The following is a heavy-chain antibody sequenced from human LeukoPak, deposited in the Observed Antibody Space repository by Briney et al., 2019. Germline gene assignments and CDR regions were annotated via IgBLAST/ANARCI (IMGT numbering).Heavy chain of an antibody. CDR1: GGSISSSSYY. J-gene: IGHJ4*02. D-gene: IGHD3-3*01. Sequence: SETLSLTCTVSGGSISSSSYYWGWIRQPPGKGLEWIGNIYYSGSTYYNPSLKSRVTISVDTSKNQFSLKLSSVTAADTAVYFCARQYYDFWSGMNAEYYFDYWGQGTLVTVSS. V-gene: IGHV4-39*01. CDR3: ARQYYDFWSGMNAEYYFDY. CDR2: IYYSGST.